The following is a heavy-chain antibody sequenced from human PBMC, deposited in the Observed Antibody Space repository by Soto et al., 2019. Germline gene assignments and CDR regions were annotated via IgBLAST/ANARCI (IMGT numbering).Heavy chain of an antibody. Sequence: QLQLQESGSGLVKPSQTLVLTCTVSGDSISRDGYSWSWIRQPPGKVLEWIGFIYTSGATYYNPSLKSRITTSVDKSKNQFSLRLASVTAADTAVYYCAREMSYYFDSWGQGTLVTVSS. CDR1: GDSISRDGYS. CDR3: AREMSYYFDS. V-gene: IGHV4-30-2*01. J-gene: IGHJ4*02. CDR2: IYTSGAT.